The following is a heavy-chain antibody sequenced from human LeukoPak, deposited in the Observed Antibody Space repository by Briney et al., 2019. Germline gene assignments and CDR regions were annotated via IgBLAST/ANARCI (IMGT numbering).Heavy chain of an antibody. CDR2: ISYDGNDK. V-gene: IGHV3-30*03. J-gene: IGHJ5*02. CDR1: GFTFNSYG. D-gene: IGHD4-23*01. CDR3: ATFSYAGNAGGSVGP. Sequence: GGSLRLSCAASGFTFNSYGMHWVRQAPGKGLEWVAVISYDGNDKFYRDSVKGRFTISRDNSKNTVYLQMNSLRAEDTAVYYCATFSYAGNAGGSVGPWGQGTLVTVSS.